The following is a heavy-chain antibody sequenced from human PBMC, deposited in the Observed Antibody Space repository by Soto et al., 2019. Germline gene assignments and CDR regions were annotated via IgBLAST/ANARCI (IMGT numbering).Heavy chain of an antibody. V-gene: IGHV3-30*04. Sequence: GGSLRLSCAASGFTFSSYAMHWVRQAPGKGLEWVAVISYDGSNKYYADSVKGRFTISRDNSKNTLYLQMNSLRAEDTAVYYCAREWGDGYNYFDYWGQGTLVTVSS. D-gene: IGHD5-12*01. CDR1: GFTFSSYA. J-gene: IGHJ4*02. CDR2: ISYDGSNK. CDR3: AREWGDGYNYFDY.